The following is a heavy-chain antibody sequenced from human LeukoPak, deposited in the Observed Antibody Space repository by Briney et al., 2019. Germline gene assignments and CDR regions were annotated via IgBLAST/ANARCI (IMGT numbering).Heavy chain of an antibody. CDR2: INHSGST. Sequence: SETLSLTCAVSGGSFSGYYWSWIRQPPGKGLEWIGEINHSGSTNYNPSLKSRVTISVDTSKNQFSLRLSSVTAADTAVYYCARTLYSRDAFDIWGQGTMVTVSS. V-gene: IGHV4-34*01. D-gene: IGHD4-11*01. J-gene: IGHJ3*02. CDR3: ARTLYSRDAFDI. CDR1: GGSFSGYY.